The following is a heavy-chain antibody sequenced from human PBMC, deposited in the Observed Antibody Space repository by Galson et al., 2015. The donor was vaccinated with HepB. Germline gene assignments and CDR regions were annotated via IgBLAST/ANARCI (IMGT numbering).Heavy chain of an antibody. Sequence: SLRLSCAASGFTFSSYAMNWVRQAPVKGLEWVSAISGSGGSTYYADSVKGRFTNSRDNSKNTLYLQMNSLRVEDTAVYYCAGHSQGTSGRYFDYWGQGTLVTVSS. CDR2: ISGSGGST. D-gene: IGHD1-1*01. CDR1: GFTFSSYA. CDR3: AGHSQGTSGRYFDY. V-gene: IGHV3-23*01. J-gene: IGHJ4*02.